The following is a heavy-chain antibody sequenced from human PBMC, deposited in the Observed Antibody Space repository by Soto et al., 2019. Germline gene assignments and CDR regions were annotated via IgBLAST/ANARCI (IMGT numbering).Heavy chain of an antibody. CDR2: IYHSGST. CDR1: GGSISSSNW. D-gene: IGHD6-13*01. J-gene: IGHJ6*02. V-gene: IGHV4-4*02. Sequence: SETLSLTCAVSGGSISSSNWWSWVRQPPGKGLEWIGEIYHSGSTNYNPSLKSRVTISVDKSKNQFSLKLSSVTAADTAVYYCARDRIAAWTDYYYGMDVWGQGTTVT. CDR3: ARDRIAAWTDYYYGMDV.